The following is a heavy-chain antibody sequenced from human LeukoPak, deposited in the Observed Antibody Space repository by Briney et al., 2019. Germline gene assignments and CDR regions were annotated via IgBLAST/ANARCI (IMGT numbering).Heavy chain of an antibody. CDR1: GYTFTGYY. D-gene: IGHD5-18*01. V-gene: IGHV1-2*02. Sequence: GASVKVSCKASGYTFTGYYMHWVRQAPGQGLEWMGWINPNSGGTNYAQKLQGRVTMTTDTSTSTAYMELRSLRSDDTAVYYCARDAADTVRGGDYWGQGSLVTVSS. CDR3: ARDAADTVRGGDY. CDR2: INPNSGGT. J-gene: IGHJ4*02.